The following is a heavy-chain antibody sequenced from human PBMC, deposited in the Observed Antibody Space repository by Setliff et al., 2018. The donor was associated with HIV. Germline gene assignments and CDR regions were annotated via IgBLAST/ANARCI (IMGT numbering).Heavy chain of an antibody. D-gene: IGHD6-13*01. J-gene: IGHJ4*02. CDR2: ISRSGSTI. CDR1: GFTFDDYG. V-gene: IGHV3-48*03. CDR3: ARGGSNSWSPFDY. Sequence: GGSLRLSCAASGFTFDDYGMSWVRQAPGKGLEWVSYISRSGSTIHYADSVKGRFTISRDNAKNSLYLQMNSLRAEDTAVYYCARGGSNSWSPFDYWGQGTLVTVSS.